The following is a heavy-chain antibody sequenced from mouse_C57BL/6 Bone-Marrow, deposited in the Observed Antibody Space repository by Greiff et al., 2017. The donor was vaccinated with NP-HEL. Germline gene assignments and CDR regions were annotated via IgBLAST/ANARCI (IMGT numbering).Heavy chain of an antibody. Sequence: EVKLMESGGGLVKPGGSLKLSCAASGFTFSDYGMHWVRQAPEKGLEWVAYISSGSSTIYYADTVKGRFTISRDNAKNTLFLQMTSLRSEDTAMYYSARRGAYYSASSPFDYWGQGTPLTVSS. V-gene: IGHV5-17*01. CDR1: GFTFSDYG. D-gene: IGHD1-1*01. J-gene: IGHJ2*01. CDR2: ISSGSSTI. CDR3: ARRGAYYSASSPFDY.